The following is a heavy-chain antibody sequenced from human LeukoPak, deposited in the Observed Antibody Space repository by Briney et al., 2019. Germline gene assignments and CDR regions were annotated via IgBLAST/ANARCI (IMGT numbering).Heavy chain of an antibody. D-gene: IGHD1-26*01. J-gene: IGHJ5*02. CDR2: ISGSGGST. CDR3: AKVPLVGATRWFDP. V-gene: IGHV3-23*01. Sequence: ETLSLTCAVYGGSFSGYYWSWIRQPPGKGLEWVSAISGSGGSTYYADSVKGRFTISRDNSKNTLYLQMNSLRAEDTAVYYCAKVPLVGATRWFDPWGQGTLVTVSS. CDR1: GGSFSGYY.